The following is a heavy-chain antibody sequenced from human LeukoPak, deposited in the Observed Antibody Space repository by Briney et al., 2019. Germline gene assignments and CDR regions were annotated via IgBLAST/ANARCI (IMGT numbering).Heavy chain of an antibody. CDR1: GFTFSSYA. D-gene: IGHD3-9*01. Sequence: GGSLRLSCAASGFTFSSYAMHWARQAPGKGLEWVAVISYDGSNKYYADSVKGRFTISRDNSKNTLYLQMNSLRAEDTAVYYCAREGVRYFDWLLSGDYYGMDVWGQGTLVTVSS. J-gene: IGHJ6*02. V-gene: IGHV3-30*04. CDR3: AREGVRYFDWLLSGDYYGMDV. CDR2: ISYDGSNK.